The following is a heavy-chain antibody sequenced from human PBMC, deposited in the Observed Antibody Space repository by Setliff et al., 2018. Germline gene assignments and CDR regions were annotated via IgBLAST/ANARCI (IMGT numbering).Heavy chain of an antibody. CDR2: IIPIFGTA. CDR1: GGTFSSYA. Sequence: SVKVSCKASGGTFSSYAISWVRQAPGQGLEWMGGIIPIFGTANYAQKFQGRVTMTRDTSTSTVYMELSSLRSEDTAVHYCARRMWELRSDAFDIWGQGTTVTVSS. V-gene: IGHV1-69*05. D-gene: IGHD1-26*01. J-gene: IGHJ3*02. CDR3: ARRMWELRSDAFDI.